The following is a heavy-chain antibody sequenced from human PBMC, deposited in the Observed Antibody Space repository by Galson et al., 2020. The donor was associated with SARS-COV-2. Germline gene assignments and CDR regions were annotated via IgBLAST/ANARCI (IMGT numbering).Heavy chain of an antibody. D-gene: IGHD1-26*01. J-gene: IGHJ4*02. CDR2: IYYSGST. Sequence: SETLSLTCTVSGGSISSSSYYWGWIRQPPGKGLEWIGNIYYSGSTYYNPSVQSRVTIFADMSKNQISLKLSSVTAADTAVYYCASRGRLELPADYWGQGTLVTVSS. CDR1: GGSISSSSYY. CDR3: ASRGRLELPADY. V-gene: IGHV4-39*01.